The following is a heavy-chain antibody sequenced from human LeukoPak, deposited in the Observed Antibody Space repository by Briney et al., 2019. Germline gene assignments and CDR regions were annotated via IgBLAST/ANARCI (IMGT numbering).Heavy chain of an antibody. CDR1: GYTFTSYA. D-gene: IGHD5-12*01. V-gene: IGHV1-3*01. Sequence: GASVKVSCKASGYTFTSYAMHWVRQAPGQRLEWMGWINAGNGNTKYSQKFQGRVTITRDTSASTAYMELSSLRSEDTAVYYCARALGSVGVATMEYWGQGTLVTVSS. CDR3: ARALGSVGVATMEY. J-gene: IGHJ4*02. CDR2: INAGNGNT.